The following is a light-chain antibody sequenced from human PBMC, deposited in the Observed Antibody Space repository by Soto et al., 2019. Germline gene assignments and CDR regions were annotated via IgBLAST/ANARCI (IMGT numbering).Light chain of an antibody. CDR3: QEYGSSRT. CDR2: GAS. CDR1: QSIISNY. Sequence: EIVLTQSPGTLSLSPGERATLSCRASQSIISNYFAGYQQKPGQAPRLLIYGASSRATDIPDRFSGSGSGTDFTLTISRLEPEDFAVYYCQEYGSSRTFGQGTKVEIK. V-gene: IGKV3-20*01. J-gene: IGKJ1*01.